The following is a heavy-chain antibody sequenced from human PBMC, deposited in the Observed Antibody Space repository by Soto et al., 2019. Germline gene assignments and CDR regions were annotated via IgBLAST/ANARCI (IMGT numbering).Heavy chain of an antibody. CDR1: GFTFNSYS. CDR3: VRDHCSTATCYTVWFDP. J-gene: IGHJ5*02. D-gene: IGHD2-2*02. V-gene: IGHV3-23*01. CDR2: ISGSGEKT. Sequence: GGSLRLSCAASGFTFNSYSMNWVRAAPAKVPQWVSTISGSGEKTYYASSVKGRFTISSDRSKNTLYLQMNSLRAEDTAVYYCVRDHCSTATCYTVWFDPWGQGTQVTVSS.